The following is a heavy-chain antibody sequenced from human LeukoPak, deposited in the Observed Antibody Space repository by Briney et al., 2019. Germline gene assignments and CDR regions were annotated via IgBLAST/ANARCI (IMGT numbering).Heavy chain of an antibody. CDR2: ISAYSGNT. CDR3: ARTSPSYELLSGSDLGY. CDR1: GYTFSSFG. V-gene: IGHV1-18*01. D-gene: IGHD3/OR15-3a*01. Sequence: ASVKVSCKTSGYTFSSFGITWVRQAPGQGLEWVGWISAYSGNTNYGQILQDRVTMTTDTSTSTAYMELKSLRSDDTAVYYCARTSPSYELLSGSDLGYWGQGTLVTVSS. J-gene: IGHJ4*02.